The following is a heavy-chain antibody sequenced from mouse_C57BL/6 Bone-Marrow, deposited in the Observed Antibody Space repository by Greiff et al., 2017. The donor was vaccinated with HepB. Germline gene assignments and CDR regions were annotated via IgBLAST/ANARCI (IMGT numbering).Heavy chain of an antibody. CDR1: GYAFTNYL. CDR3: AREGNYYDYDGFAY. CDR2: INPGSGGT. D-gene: IGHD2-4*01. J-gene: IGHJ3*01. Sequence: QVHVKQSGAELVRPGTSVKVSCKASGYAFTNYLIEWVKQRPGQGLEWIGVINPGSGGTNYNEKFKGKATLTADKSSSTAYMQLSSLTSEDSAVYFCAREGNYYDYDGFAYWGQGTLVTVSA. V-gene: IGHV1-54*01.